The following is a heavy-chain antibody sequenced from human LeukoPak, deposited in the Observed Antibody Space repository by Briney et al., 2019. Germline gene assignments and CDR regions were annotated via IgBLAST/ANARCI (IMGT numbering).Heavy chain of an antibody. Sequence: GGSLRLSCAASGFTFSSYAMSWVRQAPGKGLEWVSAISGGGSTYYADSVKGRFTISRDNSKNTLYLQMDSLRAEDTAVYYCARYSSGWYCLDYWGQGTLVTVSS. D-gene: IGHD6-19*01. CDR1: GFTFSSYA. CDR3: ARYSSGWYCLDY. V-gene: IGHV3-23*01. J-gene: IGHJ4*02. CDR2: ISGGGST.